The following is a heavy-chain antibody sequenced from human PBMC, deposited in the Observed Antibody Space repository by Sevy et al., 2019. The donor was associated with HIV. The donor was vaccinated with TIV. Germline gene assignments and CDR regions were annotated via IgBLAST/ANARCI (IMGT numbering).Heavy chain of an antibody. CDR3: ARVSVTMVRGVIISGSSDAFDI. CDR1: GYTFTGYY. J-gene: IGHJ3*02. V-gene: IGHV1-2*06. Sequence: ASVMVSCKASGYTFTGYYMHWVRQAPGQGLEWMGRINPNSGGTNYAQKFQGRVTMTRDTSISTAYMELSRLRSDDTAVYYCARVSVTMVRGVIISGSSDAFDIWGQGTMVTVSS. D-gene: IGHD3-10*01. CDR2: INPNSGGT.